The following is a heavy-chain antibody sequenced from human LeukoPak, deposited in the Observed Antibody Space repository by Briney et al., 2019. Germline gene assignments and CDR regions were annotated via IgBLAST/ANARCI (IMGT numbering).Heavy chain of an antibody. CDR2: ISSSSSYI. CDR1: GFTFSDYY. J-gene: IGHJ6*03. V-gene: IGHV3-11*06. D-gene: IGHD6-13*01. CDR3: AKGGYSSSWYDDYYYYMDV. Sequence: GRSLRLSCAASGFTFSDYYMSWIRQAPGKGLEWVSSISSSSSYIYYADSVKGRFTISRDNAKNSLYLQMNSLRAEDTAVYYCAKGGYSSSWYDDYYYYMDVWGKGTTVTVSS.